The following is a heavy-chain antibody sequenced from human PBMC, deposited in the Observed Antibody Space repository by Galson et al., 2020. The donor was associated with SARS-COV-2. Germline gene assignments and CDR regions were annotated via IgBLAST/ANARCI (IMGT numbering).Heavy chain of an antibody. V-gene: IGHV1-69*13. CDR1: GGTFSSYA. Sequence: SVKVSCKASGGTFSSYAINWVRQAPGQGLEWMGGIIPIFHTANYAQKFQGRVTITADESTSTAYMELSSLGSEDTAVYYCARSPPRYDSNSSGYYVYWGQGTLVTVSS. J-gene: IGHJ4*02. CDR3: ARSPPRYDSNSSGYYVY. D-gene: IGHD3-22*01. CDR2: IIPIFHTA.